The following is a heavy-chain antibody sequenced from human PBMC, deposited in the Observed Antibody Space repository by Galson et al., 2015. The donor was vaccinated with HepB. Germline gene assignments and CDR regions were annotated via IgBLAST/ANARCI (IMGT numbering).Heavy chain of an antibody. D-gene: IGHD3-10*01. CDR1: GYTFTNYY. CDR2: INPSGGST. CDR3: ARDLNTMVRGPWYYFDY. Sequence: SVKVSCKASGYTFTNYYMHWVRQAPGRGLEWMGIINPSGGSTSYAQKFQGRVTMTRDTSTSTVYMELSSLRSEDTAVYYCARDLNTMVRGPWYYFDYWGQGTLVTVSS. J-gene: IGHJ4*02. V-gene: IGHV1-46*03.